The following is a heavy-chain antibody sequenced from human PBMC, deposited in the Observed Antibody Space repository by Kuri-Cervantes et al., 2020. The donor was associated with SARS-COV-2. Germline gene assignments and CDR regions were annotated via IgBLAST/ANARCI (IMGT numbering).Heavy chain of an antibody. CDR1: GGSFSGYY. V-gene: IGHV4-34*01. CDR3: ARGVGAAVAGTLITIYYYYGMDV. CDR2: INHSGST. Sequence: SQTLSLTCAVYGGSFSGYYWSWIRQPPGKGLEWIGEINHSGSTNYNPSLKSRVTISVDTSKNQFSLKLSSVTAAHTAVYYCARGVGAAVAGTLITIYYYYGMDVWGQGTTVTVSS. J-gene: IGHJ6*02. D-gene: IGHD6-19*01.